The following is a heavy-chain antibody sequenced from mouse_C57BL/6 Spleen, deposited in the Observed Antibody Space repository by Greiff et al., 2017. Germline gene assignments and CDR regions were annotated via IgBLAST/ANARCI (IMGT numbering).Heavy chain of an antibody. CDR2: IYPGSGST. CDR3: ARFPYSNSWYFDV. CDR1: GYTFTSYW. Sequence: QVQLQQPGAELVKPGASVKMSCKASGYTFTSYWITWVKQRPGQGLEWIGDIYPGSGSTNYNEKFKSKATLTVDTSSSPAYMQLSSLTSEDSAVYYCARFPYSNSWYFDVWGTGTTVTVSS. V-gene: IGHV1-55*01. J-gene: IGHJ1*03. D-gene: IGHD2-5*01.